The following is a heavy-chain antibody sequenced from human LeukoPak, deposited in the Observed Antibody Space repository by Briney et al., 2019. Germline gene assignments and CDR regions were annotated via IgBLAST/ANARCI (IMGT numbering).Heavy chain of an antibody. CDR2: IKYSGST. Sequence: PSGTLSLTCTVSGGSISSGDYYWSWIRQPPGKGLEWIGYIKYSGSTYYNPSLKSRVTISVDTSKNQFSLNLSSVTAADSAVFYCARDGAAADTIQAFHIWGQGTMVTVSS. V-gene: IGHV4-30-4*01. CDR3: ARDGAAADTIQAFHI. D-gene: IGHD6-13*01. CDR1: GGSISSGDYY. J-gene: IGHJ3*02.